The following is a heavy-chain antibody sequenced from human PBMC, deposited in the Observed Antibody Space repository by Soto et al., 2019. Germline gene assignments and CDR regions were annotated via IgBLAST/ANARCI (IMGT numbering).Heavy chain of an antibody. J-gene: IGHJ5*02. CDR3: ARGGTLKTYYYDSSGYSGARWFDP. CDR2: IKQDGSEK. CDR1: GFTFSSYW. D-gene: IGHD3-22*01. V-gene: IGHV3-7*03. Sequence: GGSLRLSCAASGFTFSSYWMSWVRQAPGKGLEWVANIKQDGSEKYYVDSVKGRFTISRDNAKNSLYLQMNSLRAEDTAVYYCARGGTLKTYYYDSSGYSGARWFDPWGQGTLVTVSS.